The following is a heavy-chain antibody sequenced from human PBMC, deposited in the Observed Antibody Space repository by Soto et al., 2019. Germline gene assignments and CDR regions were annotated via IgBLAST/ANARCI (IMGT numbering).Heavy chain of an antibody. CDR2: TYYRSKWYN. V-gene: IGHV6-1*01. CDR1: GDSVSSNSAA. Sequence: SQTLSLTCAISGDSVSSNSAAWNWIRQSPSRGLEWLGRTYYRSKWYNDYAVSVKSRITINPDTSKNQFSLQLNSVTPEDTAVYYCARVLYDYVWGSYRHDFDYWGQGTLVTVPQ. CDR3: ARVLYDYVWGSYRHDFDY. J-gene: IGHJ4*02. D-gene: IGHD3-16*02.